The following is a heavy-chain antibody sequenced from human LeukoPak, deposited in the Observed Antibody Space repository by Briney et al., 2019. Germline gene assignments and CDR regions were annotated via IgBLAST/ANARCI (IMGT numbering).Heavy chain of an antibody. CDR2: IWYDGSNK. CDR1: GFTFSSYG. V-gene: IGHV3-33*01. D-gene: IGHD4-17*01. Sequence: GGSLRLSCAASGFTFSSYGMHWVRQAPGKGLEWVAVIWYDGSNKYYADSVKGRFTISRDNSKNTLYLQMNSLRAEDTAVYYCARPTTVEDYFDYWGQGTLVTVSS. J-gene: IGHJ4*02. CDR3: ARPTTVEDYFDY.